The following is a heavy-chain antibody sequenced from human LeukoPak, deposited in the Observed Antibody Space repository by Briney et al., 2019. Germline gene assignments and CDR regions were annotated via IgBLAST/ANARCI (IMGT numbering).Heavy chain of an antibody. J-gene: IGHJ6*03. V-gene: IGHV3-20*04. Sequence: PGGSLRLSCEASGFSIEDFGMSWVRQPPGKGLEWVSGVTWNGGSTGYAASVEGRFTISRDNAKNPLYLQMNSLRAEDTALYYCAMKFSRDYYYMDVWGKGTTVTVSS. CDR3: AMKFSRDYYYMDV. CDR1: GFSIEDFG. CDR2: VTWNGGST.